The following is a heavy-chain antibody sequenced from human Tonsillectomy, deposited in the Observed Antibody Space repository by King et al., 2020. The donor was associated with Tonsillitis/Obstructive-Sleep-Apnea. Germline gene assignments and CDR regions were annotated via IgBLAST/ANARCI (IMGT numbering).Heavy chain of an antibody. CDR1: GGSISSYY. V-gene: IGHV4-59*08. CDR3: SRHGSRMYSGSYYFEY. CDR2: IYYSGST. Sequence: QLQESGPGLVKPSETLSLTCTVSGGSISSYYWSWIRQPPGKGLEWIGYIYYSGSTNYNPTLNSRVTITVATSKNQFSLQLSSVTAADTAVYYCSRHGSRMYSGSYYFEYWGQGTLVTVSS. D-gene: IGHD1-26*01. J-gene: IGHJ4*02.